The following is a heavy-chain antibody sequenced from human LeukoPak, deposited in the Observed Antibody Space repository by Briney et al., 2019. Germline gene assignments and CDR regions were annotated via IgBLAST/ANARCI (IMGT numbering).Heavy chain of an antibody. V-gene: IGHV4-4*07. D-gene: IGHD3-3*01. CDR2: VHISETT. CDR1: GGSTSGYF. Sequence: SDTLSLTCTVSGGSTSGYFWHWIRQPAGKGLEWIGRVHISETTIYNPSLKSRVTMSVDTSNNHFSLNLSSVAAADTAVYYCARGYRISEIRFFEWLLDYWGQGYLVTVSS. J-gene: IGHJ4*02. CDR3: ARGYRISEIRFFEWLLDY.